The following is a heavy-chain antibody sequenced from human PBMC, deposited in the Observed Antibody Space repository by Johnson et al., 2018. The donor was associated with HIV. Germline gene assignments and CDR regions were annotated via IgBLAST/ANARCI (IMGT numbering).Heavy chain of an antibody. J-gene: IGHJ3*02. V-gene: IGHV3-66*01. CDR2: LYSGGST. D-gene: IGHD5-12*01. CDR1: GFIVSSNY. CDR3: GNGYRGYDRDAFDI. Sequence: EVQLVESGGGLVQPGGSLRLSCAASGFIVSSNYMSWVRQAPGKGLEWVSVLYSGGSTYYADSVKGRFSISRDNSKNTLYLQMNSLRAEDTAVYYCGNGYRGYDRDAFDIWGQGTMVTVS.